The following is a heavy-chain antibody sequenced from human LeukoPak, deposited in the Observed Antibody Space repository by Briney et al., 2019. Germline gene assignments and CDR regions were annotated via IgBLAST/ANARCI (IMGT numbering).Heavy chain of an antibody. D-gene: IGHD5-24*01. CDR1: GFTFSSYE. J-gene: IGHJ4*02. CDR2: ISSGGSTI. CDR3: AKDQGWLQPFDH. V-gene: IGHV3-48*03. Sequence: GGSLRLSCAASGFTFSSYEMYWVRQAPGKGLEWVSYISSGGSTIYYTDSVKGRFTISRDNAKNSLYLQMNSLRAEDTAVYYCAKDQGWLQPFDHWGQGTLVTVSS.